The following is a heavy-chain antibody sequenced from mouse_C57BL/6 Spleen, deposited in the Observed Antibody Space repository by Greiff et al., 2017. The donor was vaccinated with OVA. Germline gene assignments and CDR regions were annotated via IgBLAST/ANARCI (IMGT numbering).Heavy chain of an antibody. CDR1: GYTFTDYN. V-gene: IGHV1-18*01. J-gene: IGHJ3*01. CDR3: ARPYYGSSLAWFAY. CDR2: INPNNGGT. D-gene: IGHD1-1*01. Sequence: VQLQQSGPELVKPGASVKIPCKASGYTFTDYNMDWVKQSHGKSLEWIGDINPNNGGTIYNQKFKGKATLTVDKSSSTAYMELRSLTSEDTAVYYCARPYYGSSLAWFAYWGQGTLVTVSA.